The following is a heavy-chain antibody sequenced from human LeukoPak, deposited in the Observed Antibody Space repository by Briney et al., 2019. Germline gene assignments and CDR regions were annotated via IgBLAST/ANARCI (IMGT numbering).Heavy chain of an antibody. J-gene: IGHJ4*02. CDR2: IRSDGSNK. D-gene: IGHD4-11*01. CDR3: AKNHDYSNGAFDY. V-gene: IGHV3-30*02. Sequence: PGGSLRLSCAASGFTFSSYGMHWVRQAPGKGLEWVAFIRSDGSNKYYADSVKGRFTISRDNSKNTLHLQMNSLRAEDTAVYYCAKNHDYSNGAFDYWGQGTLVTVSS. CDR1: GFTFSSYG.